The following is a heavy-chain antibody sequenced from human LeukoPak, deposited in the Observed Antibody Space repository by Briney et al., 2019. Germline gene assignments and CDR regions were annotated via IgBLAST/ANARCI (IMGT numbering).Heavy chain of an antibody. CDR3: PRGGGDHTFSY. D-gene: IGHD2-21*01. J-gene: IGHJ4*02. Sequence: GGSLRHSCADSGFTFSSYEMNGVRQAPGKGLEWVSYISSSGSTIYYADSVKGRFTISRENAKNSLYLQMNSLRAGDTAVYYCPRGGGDHTFSYWGQGTLVSVSS. V-gene: IGHV3-48*03. CDR2: ISSSGSTI. CDR1: GFTFSSYE.